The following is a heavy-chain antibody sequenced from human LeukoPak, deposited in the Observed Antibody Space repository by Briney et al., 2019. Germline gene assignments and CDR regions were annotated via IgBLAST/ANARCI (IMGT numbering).Heavy chain of an antibody. CDR2: INHSGST. V-gene: IGHV4-34*01. CDR3: ARGRVATIEAPTAYTDY. J-gene: IGHJ4*02. CDR1: GGSFSGYY. D-gene: IGHD5-24*01. Sequence: PSETLSLTCAVYGGSFSGYYWSWIRQPPGKGLEWIGEINHSGSTNYNPALKSRVTISVDMSKNQFSLKLNSVTAADTAVYYCARGRVATIEAPTAYTDYWGQGTLVTVSS.